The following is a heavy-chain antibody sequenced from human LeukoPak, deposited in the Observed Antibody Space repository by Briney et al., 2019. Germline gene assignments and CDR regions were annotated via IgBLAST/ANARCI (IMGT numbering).Heavy chain of an antibody. V-gene: IGHV3-7*01. Sequence: GGSLTLSCGVSGFTFSSYWMNWVRQAPGKGLEWVASINQDRGEKSYVDSVKGRFTISRDNSKNSLYLQMSSLRAEDTAVYYCARDGTAAGLYFDLWGQGTLVTVSS. CDR1: GFTFSSYW. D-gene: IGHD6-13*01. J-gene: IGHJ4*01. CDR3: ARDGTAAGLYFDL. CDR2: INQDRGEK.